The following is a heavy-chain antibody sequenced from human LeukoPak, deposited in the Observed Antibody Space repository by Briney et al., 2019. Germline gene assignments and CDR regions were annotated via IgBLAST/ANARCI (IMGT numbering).Heavy chain of an antibody. CDR3: ARGRAGYHFDY. D-gene: IGHD3-9*01. J-gene: IGHJ4*02. V-gene: IGHV3-74*01. Sequence: GGSLRLSCAVSGLSFSAFWMHWVRQAPGKGREGVSCTSSDGSRTFHADPVKGRFTISRDNAKTTLYLQMDSLRVEDTAVYYCARGRAGYHFDYWGQGVLVTVSS. CDR1: GLSFSAFW. CDR2: TSSDGSRT.